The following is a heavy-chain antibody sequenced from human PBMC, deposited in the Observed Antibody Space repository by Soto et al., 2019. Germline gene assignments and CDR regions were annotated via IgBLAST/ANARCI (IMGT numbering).Heavy chain of an antibody. CDR2: TYYRSNWYT. V-gene: IGHV6-1*01. CDR1: GDSVSSTITA. CDR3: ARGSYYSGWV. Sequence: SQTLSLTCAISGDSVSSTITAWSWIRQSPSRGLEWLGRTYYRSNWYTDYAVSVKSRITISPDASKNQFSLQLNSVTPEDTAVYYCARGSYYSGWVWGQGTLVTVSS. J-gene: IGHJ4*02. D-gene: IGHD6-19*01.